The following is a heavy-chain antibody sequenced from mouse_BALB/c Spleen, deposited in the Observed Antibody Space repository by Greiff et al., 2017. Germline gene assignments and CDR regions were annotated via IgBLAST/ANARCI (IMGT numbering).Heavy chain of an antibody. Sequence: QVQLKESGPGLVAPSQSLSITCTVSGFSLTGYGVNWVRQPPGKGLEWLGMIWGDGSTDYNSALISRLSIRKDNSNSQVFLKMNSLQTDDTARYYCARASYYYAMDYWGQGTSVTVSS. CDR2: IWGDGST. V-gene: IGHV2-6-7*01. J-gene: IGHJ4*01. CDR1: GFSLTGYG. CDR3: ARASYYYAMDY.